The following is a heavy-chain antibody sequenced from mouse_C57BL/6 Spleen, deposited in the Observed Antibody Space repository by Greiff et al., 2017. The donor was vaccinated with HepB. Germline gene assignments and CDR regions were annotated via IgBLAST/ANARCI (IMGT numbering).Heavy chain of an antibody. J-gene: IGHJ4*01. CDR2: IDPSDSET. CDR1: GYTFTSYW. V-gene: IGHV1-52*01. CDR3: ARKGSSYYYYAMDY. Sequence: QVQLKQPGAELVRPGSSVKLSCKASGYTFTSYWMHWVKQRPIQGLEWIGNIDPSDSETHYNQKFKDKATLTVDKSSSTAYMQLSSLTSEDSAVYYCARKGSSYYYYAMDYRGQGTSVTVSS. D-gene: IGHD1-1*01.